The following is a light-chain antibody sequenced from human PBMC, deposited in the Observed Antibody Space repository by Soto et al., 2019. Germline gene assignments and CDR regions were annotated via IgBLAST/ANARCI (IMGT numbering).Light chain of an antibody. CDR3: SSYTSSSTSV. Sequence: QSALTQPASVSGSPGQSITISCTGTSSDVGGYNHVSWYQQHPGKAPKLMIYEVSNRPSGVSNRFSGSKSGSTASLTISGLQAEDEADYYCSSYTSSSTSVFGTGTKVTVL. J-gene: IGLJ1*01. CDR2: EVS. CDR1: SSDVGGYNH. V-gene: IGLV2-14*01.